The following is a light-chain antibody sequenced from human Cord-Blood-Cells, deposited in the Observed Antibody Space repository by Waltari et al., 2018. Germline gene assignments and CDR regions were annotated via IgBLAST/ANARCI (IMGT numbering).Light chain of an antibody. CDR2: EGS. CDR1: SSDFGSYNL. V-gene: IGLV2-23*01. J-gene: IGLJ3*02. CDR3: CSYAGSSNWV. Sequence: QSALTPPASVSGSPGQSITISCTGTSSDFGSYNLFSWYQQHPGKAPKLMIYEGSKRPSGVSNRFSGSKSGNTASLTISGLQAEDEADYYCCSYAGSSNWVFGGGTKLTVL.